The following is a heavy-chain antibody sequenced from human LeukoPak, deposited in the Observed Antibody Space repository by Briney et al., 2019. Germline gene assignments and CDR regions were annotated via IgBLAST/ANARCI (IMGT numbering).Heavy chain of an antibody. CDR2: IYYSGST. J-gene: IGHJ5*02. CDR3: ARPLRTTGWFDP. Sequence: SETLSLTCTVSGGSISSHYWIWIRQPPGKGLEWIGYIYYSGSTNYNPSLKSRVTISVDTSKNQFSLKLSSVTAADTAVYYCARPLRTTGWFDPWGQGTLVTVSS. V-gene: IGHV4-59*11. D-gene: IGHD4-11*01. CDR1: GGSISSHY.